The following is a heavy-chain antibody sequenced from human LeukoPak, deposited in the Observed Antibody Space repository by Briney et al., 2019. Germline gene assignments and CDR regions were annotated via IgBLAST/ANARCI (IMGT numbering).Heavy chain of an antibody. V-gene: IGHV3-30*04. J-gene: IGHJ4*02. CDR2: ILNAGSNK. D-gene: IGHD2-15*01. CDR3: ARGGGQVPFDY. CDR1: GFIFSSYA. Sequence: GGSLRLSCAASGFIFSSYAMHWVRQAPGKGLEWVAVILNAGSNKYYADSVKGRFTISRDNSKNTLYLQMNSLRAEDTAVYYCARGGGQVPFDYWGQGTLVTVSS.